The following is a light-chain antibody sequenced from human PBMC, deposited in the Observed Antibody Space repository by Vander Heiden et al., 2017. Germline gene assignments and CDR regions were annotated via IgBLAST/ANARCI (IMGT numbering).Light chain of an antibody. CDR2: SNN. CDR3: AAWDDSLNGVV. CDR1: SSNIGSNT. V-gene: IGLV1-44*01. Sequence: PGQRVTISCSGSSSNIGSNTVNWYQQLPGTAPKLLIYSNNQRPSGVPDRFSGSKSGTSVSLAISGLQSDDEADYYCAAWDDSLNGVVFGGGTKLTVL. J-gene: IGLJ2*01.